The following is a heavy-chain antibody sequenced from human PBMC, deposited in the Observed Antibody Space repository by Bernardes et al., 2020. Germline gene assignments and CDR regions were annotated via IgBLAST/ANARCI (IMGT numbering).Heavy chain of an antibody. CDR2: IYYSGSK. CDR1: GDSISRRDFY. J-gene: IGHJ4*02. V-gene: IGHV4-39*01. D-gene: IGHD6-13*01. CDR3: ARHGSTSSWDSTYQFDN. Sequence: SETLSLTCSVSGDSISRRDFYWAWIRQPPEKGLEWIGSIYYSGSKYYNPSLRSRLTISVDTSMNLFSLKLTSVTAADTAVYYCARHGSTSSWDSTYQFDNWGQGTLVTVSS.